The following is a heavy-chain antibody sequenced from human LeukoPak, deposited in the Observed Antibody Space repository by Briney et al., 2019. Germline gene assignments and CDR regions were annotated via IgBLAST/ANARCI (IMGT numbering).Heavy chain of an antibody. CDR1: GLTFSRYW. D-gene: IGHD3-22*01. CDR3: ARGYSDSSAYTKGY. J-gene: IGHJ4*02. Sequence: PGGSLRLSCVASGLTFSRYWMHWVRQAPGKGLVWVSRVNRDGSTSYADSVKGRFTISRDNAKNTLYLQMNSLKAEDTAVYYCARGYSDSSAYTKGYWGQGTLVTVSS. V-gene: IGHV3-74*01. CDR2: VNRDGST.